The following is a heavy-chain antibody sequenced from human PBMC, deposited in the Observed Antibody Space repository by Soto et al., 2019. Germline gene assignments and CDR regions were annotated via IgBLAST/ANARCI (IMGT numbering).Heavy chain of an antibody. D-gene: IGHD2-21*01. CDR1: GFTFSNAW. Sequence: GGSLRLSCAASGFTFSNAWMNWVRQAPGKGLEWVGRIKSKTGGGTTDYAAPVKGRFTISRDDSKNTLYLQMNSLKTEDTAVYYCTTHLFVQHWGQGTLVTVSS. CDR3: TTHLFVQH. V-gene: IGHV3-15*07. J-gene: IGHJ1*01. CDR2: IKSKTGGGTT.